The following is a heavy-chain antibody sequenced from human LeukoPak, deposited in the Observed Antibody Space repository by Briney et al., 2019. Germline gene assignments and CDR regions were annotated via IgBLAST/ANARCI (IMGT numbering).Heavy chain of an antibody. Sequence: ASVKVSCKASGYTFTSYGISWVRQAPGQGLEWMGWISAYNGNPNYAQKLQGRVTMTTDTSTSTAYMELRSLRSDDTAVYYCAREGESYYYGSGSYTAFDYWGQGTLVTVSS. D-gene: IGHD3-10*01. CDR3: AREGESYYYGSGSYTAFDY. J-gene: IGHJ4*02. V-gene: IGHV1-18*01. CDR2: ISAYNGNP. CDR1: GYTFTSYG.